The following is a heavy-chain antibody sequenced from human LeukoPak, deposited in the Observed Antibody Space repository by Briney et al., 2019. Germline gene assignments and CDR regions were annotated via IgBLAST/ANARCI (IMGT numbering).Heavy chain of an antibody. V-gene: IGHV3-30*02. CDR2: IQYDGKNE. J-gene: IGHJ3*02. CDR1: GFTFSRNN. Sequence: GGSLRLSCAASGFTFSRNNMHWVRQAPGKGLEWVAFIQYDGKNEYYADSVKGRFTISKDNSRNTLYLQMNSLKVEDTAVYYCAKDSGHDGYAFDIWGQGTMVTVSS. D-gene: IGHD5-24*01. CDR3: AKDSGHDGYAFDI.